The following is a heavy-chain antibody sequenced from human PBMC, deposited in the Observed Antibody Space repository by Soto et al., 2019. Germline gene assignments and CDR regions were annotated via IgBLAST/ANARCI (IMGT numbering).Heavy chain of an antibody. D-gene: IGHD1-26*01. J-gene: IGHJ4*02. CDR2: IIPIFGTA. CDR1: GGTFSSYA. Sequence: SVKVSCKASGGTFSSYAISWVRQAPGQGLEWMGGIIPIFGTANYAQKFQGRVTITADESTSTAYMELRSLRSDDTAVYYCARDRALELGDYWGQGTLVTVSS. V-gene: IGHV1-69*13. CDR3: ARDRALELGDY.